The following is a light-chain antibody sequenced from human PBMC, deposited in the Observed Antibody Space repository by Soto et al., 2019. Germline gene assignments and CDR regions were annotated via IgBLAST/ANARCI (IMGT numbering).Light chain of an antibody. CDR2: GAS. J-gene: IGKJ2*01. Sequence: IVLTQSPGTLSLSPGERATLSCRASQSVSSSYLAWYQQKPGQTPRLLIYGASNRATGIPDRFSGSGYVTDFTLTISRLEPEDFAVYYCQQYGSSMYTFGQGTKLQIK. CDR3: QQYGSSMYT. V-gene: IGKV3-20*01. CDR1: QSVSSSY.